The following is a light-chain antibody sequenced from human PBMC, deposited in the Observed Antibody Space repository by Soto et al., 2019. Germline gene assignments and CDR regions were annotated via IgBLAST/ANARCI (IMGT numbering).Light chain of an antibody. CDR2: DVS. J-gene: IGLJ3*02. V-gene: IGLV2-14*01. CDR1: SSDVGGYNY. CDR3: SSYTSTNSWV. Sequence: QSALTQSASVSVSPGQSITISCTGTSSDVGGYNYVSWYQQHPGQAPKLIIYDVSNRPSGVSTRFSGSKSGNTASLTISGLQAEDEAEYSCSSYTSTNSWVFGGGTKLTVL.